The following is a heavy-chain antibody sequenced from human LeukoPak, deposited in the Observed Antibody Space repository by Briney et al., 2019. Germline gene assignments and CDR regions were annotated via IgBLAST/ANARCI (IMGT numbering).Heavy chain of an antibody. V-gene: IGHV4-39*01. Sequence: PSETLSLTCTVSVGSISSSSYYWGWVRQPPGKGLEWIGSIYYSGSTYYNPSLKSRVTISVDTSKNQFSLKLSSVTAADTAVYYCARPWYCSSTSCSPNDIWGQGTMVTVSS. J-gene: IGHJ3*02. CDR3: ARPWYCSSTSCSPNDI. CDR1: VGSISSSSYY. D-gene: IGHD2-2*01. CDR2: IYYSGST.